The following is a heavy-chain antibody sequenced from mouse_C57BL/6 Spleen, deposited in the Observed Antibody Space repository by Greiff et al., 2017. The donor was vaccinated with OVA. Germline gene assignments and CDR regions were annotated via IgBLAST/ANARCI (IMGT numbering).Heavy chain of an antibody. D-gene: IGHD2-4*01. CDR1: GYTFTSYW. J-gene: IGHJ3*01. CDR3: AREGEDYDVGTY. CDR2: IYPGSGST. Sequence: QVQLQQPGAELVKPGASVKMSCKASGYTFTSYWITWVKQRPGQGLEWIGDIYPGSGSTNYNEKFKSKATLTVDTSSSTAYMQLSSLTAEDSAVYYCAREGEDYDVGTYWGQGTLVTVSA. V-gene: IGHV1-55*01.